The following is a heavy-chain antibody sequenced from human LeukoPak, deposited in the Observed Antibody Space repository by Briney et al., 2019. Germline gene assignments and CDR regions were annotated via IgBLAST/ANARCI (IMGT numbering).Heavy chain of an antibody. Sequence: SGPALVKPTQTLTLTCTFSGFSLSTSGMCVSWIRQPPGKALEWLALIDWDDNKYYSTSLKTRLTISKDTSKNQVVLTMTNMDPVDTATYYCARVRAYYFDSSGYTHYYYGMDVWGQGTTVTVSS. CDR2: IDWDDNK. J-gene: IGHJ6*02. CDR3: ARVRAYYFDSSGYTHYYYGMDV. CDR1: GFSLSTSGMC. D-gene: IGHD3-22*01. V-gene: IGHV2-70*01.